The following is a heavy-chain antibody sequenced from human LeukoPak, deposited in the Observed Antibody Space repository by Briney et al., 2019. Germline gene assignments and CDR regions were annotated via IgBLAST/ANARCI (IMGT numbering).Heavy chain of an antibody. D-gene: IGHD7-27*01. Sequence: SETLSLTCTVSGGSISGFYWSWIRQPPGKGLEWIGYMSNNGATTYNPSLKSRVTISIDMSNNHFSLTLKSVTVADKAVYYCARGDWGSPDYYYMDVWGKGTTVTISS. CDR3: ARGDWGSPDYYYMDV. CDR2: MSNNGAT. J-gene: IGHJ6*03. CDR1: GGSISGFY. V-gene: IGHV4-59*01.